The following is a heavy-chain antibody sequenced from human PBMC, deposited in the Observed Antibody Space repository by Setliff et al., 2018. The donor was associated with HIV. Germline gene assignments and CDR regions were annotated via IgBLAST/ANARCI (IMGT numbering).Heavy chain of an antibody. Sequence: GGSLRLSCAASGFTFSTYAMHWVRQAPGKGLEWVSVISYDGNNKYYADSVKGRFTISRDNSKNTLYLQMNSLRAEDTAVYYCGKVKGIEAAGSSAFDIWGQGTMVTVSS. D-gene: IGHD6-13*01. J-gene: IGHJ3*02. V-gene: IGHV3-30-3*01. CDR1: GFTFSTYA. CDR2: ISYDGNNK. CDR3: GKVKGIEAAGSSAFDI.